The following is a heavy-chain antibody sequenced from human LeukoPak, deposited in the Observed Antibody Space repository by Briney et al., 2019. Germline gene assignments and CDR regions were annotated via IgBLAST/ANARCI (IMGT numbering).Heavy chain of an antibody. J-gene: IGHJ4*02. CDR3: ARGHDTINVDY. CDR1: GGSISSYY. CDR2: IYTSGST. D-gene: IGHD3-10*01. Sequence: SQTLSLTCTFSGGSISSYYRSWIRQPAAQGREWIGRIYTSGSTNYNPSLTSRVTMSVDTSKNQFSLKLSSVTAADTAVYYCARGHDTINVDYWGQGTLVTVSS. V-gene: IGHV4-4*07.